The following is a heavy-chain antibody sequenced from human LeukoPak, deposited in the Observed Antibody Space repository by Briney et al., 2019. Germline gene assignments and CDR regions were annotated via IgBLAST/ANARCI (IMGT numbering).Heavy chain of an antibody. Sequence: GSLRLSCAASGFTFSSYAMSWVRQAPGKGLEWVSAISGSGGSTYYADSVKGRFTISRDNSKNILYLQMNSLRAEDTAVYYCARGTSGTTAYYYYMDVWGKGTTVTISS. D-gene: IGHD1-1*01. CDR2: ISGSGGST. CDR3: ARGTSGTTAYYYYMDV. CDR1: GFTFSSYA. V-gene: IGHV3-23*01. J-gene: IGHJ6*03.